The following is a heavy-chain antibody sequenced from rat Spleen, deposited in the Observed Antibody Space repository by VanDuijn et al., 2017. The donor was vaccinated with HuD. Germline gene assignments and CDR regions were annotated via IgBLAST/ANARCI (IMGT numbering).Heavy chain of an antibody. J-gene: IGHJ3*01. Sequence: EVQLVETGGSLVQPGNSLKLSCATSGFTFSTAWMYWYRQFPEKRLEWVARIKAKSNNYATDYTESVKGRFTISRDDSKSSIYLQMNNLKEEDTAIYYCAWPALAYWGQGTLVTVSS. CDR2: IKAKSNNYAT. V-gene: IGHV6-6*01. CDR1: GFTFSTAW. CDR3: AWPALAY.